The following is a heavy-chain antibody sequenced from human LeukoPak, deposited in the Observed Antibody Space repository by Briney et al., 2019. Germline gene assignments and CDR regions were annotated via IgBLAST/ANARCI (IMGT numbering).Heavy chain of an antibody. D-gene: IGHD3-10*01. CDR1: GYTFTSYD. CDR3: ARGQVVMVRGVIIHFYGMDV. V-gene: IGHV1-8*01. CDR2: MNPNSGNT. J-gene: IGHJ6*02. Sequence: ASVKVSCKASGYTFTSYDINWVRQATGQGLEWMGWMNPNSGNTGYAQKFQGRVTMTRNTSISTAYMELSSLRSEDTAVYYCARGQVVMVRGVIIHFYGMDVWGQGTTVTVSS.